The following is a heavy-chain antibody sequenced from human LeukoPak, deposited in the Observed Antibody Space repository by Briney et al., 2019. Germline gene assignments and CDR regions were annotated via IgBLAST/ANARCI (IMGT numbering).Heavy chain of an antibody. Sequence: GGSLRLSCAASGFTFSTYAMSWVRQSPGKGLEWVSSISGSDTTTYYADSVKGRFTISRDNSKNTLYLQMTGLRAEDTAVYYCAKNERPISGWYDYWGQGTLVTVSS. V-gene: IGHV3-23*01. D-gene: IGHD6-19*01. J-gene: IGHJ4*02. CDR1: GFTFSTYA. CDR2: ISGSDTTT. CDR3: AKNERPISGWYDY.